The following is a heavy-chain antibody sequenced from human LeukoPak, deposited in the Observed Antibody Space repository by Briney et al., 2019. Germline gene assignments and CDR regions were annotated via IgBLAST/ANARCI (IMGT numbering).Heavy chain of an antibody. CDR3: AKGAQTYYDILTGYSNLSYYYYMDV. CDR2: IWYDGSNK. Sequence: GGSLRLSCAASGFTFSSYGMHWVRQAPGKGLEWVAFIWYDGSNKYYADSVKGRFTISRDNSKNTLYLQMNSLRAEDTAVYYCAKGAQTYYDILTGYSNLSYYYYMDVWGKGTTVTVSS. CDR1: GFTFSSYG. J-gene: IGHJ6*03. D-gene: IGHD3-9*01. V-gene: IGHV3-30*02.